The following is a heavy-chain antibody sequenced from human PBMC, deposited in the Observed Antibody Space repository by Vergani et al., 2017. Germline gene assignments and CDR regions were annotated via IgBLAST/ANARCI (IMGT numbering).Heavy chain of an antibody. CDR2: IYYSGST. V-gene: IGHV4-31*11. CDR3: AKDLYYYGSGLDY. CDR1: GGSISSGDSY. Sequence: QVQLQQWGAGLLKPSETLSLTCAVYGGSISSGDSYWSWIRQHPGKGLEWIGFIYYSGSTNYNPSLKSRVTISVDTSKNQFSLRLRSVTAADTAVYYCAKDLYYYGSGLDYWGQGTLVTVSS. J-gene: IGHJ4*02. D-gene: IGHD3-10*01.